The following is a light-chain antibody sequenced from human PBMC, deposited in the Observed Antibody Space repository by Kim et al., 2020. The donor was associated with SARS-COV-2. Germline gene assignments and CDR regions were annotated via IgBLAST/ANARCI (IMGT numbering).Light chain of an antibody. V-gene: IGKV1-17*01. Sequence: ASVGDRVNINCRASQDIRNDLGWYQQNPGRAPKRLIYGASSLQSGVPSRFSGSGSGTEFTLTISSLQPEDFATYFCLQHNTYPITFGQGTRLEIK. CDR2: GAS. J-gene: IGKJ5*01. CDR1: QDIRND. CDR3: LQHNTYPIT.